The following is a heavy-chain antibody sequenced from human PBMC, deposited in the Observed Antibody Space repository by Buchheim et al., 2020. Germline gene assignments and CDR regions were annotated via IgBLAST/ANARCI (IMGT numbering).Heavy chain of an antibody. Sequence: QVQLQESGPGQVKPSETLSLTCTVSGGSISSDYWSWIRQSPGKGLEWIGCIFCSGNTHYNPSLKSRVTISSDKSKNQFSLKLNSVTAADTAVYYCARGSGNSWHLLHWGQGTL. V-gene: IGHV4-59*01. CDR1: GGSISSDY. J-gene: IGHJ1*01. CDR3: ARGSGNSWHLLH. D-gene: IGHD6-13*01. CDR2: IFCSGNT.